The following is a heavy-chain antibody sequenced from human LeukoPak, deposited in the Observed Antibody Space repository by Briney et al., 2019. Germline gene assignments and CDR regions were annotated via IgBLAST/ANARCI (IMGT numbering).Heavy chain of an antibody. CDR3: ASGYYDSSGYYPGDY. CDR1: GYTFTSYD. Sequence: GASVKVSCKASGYTFTSYDINWVRQATGQGLEWMGWMNPNSGNTGYAQKFQGRVTMTRNTSISTAYMELSSLRSEDTAVYYCASGYYDSSGYYPGDYWGRGTLVTVSS. J-gene: IGHJ4*02. D-gene: IGHD3-22*01. CDR2: MNPNSGNT. V-gene: IGHV1-8*01.